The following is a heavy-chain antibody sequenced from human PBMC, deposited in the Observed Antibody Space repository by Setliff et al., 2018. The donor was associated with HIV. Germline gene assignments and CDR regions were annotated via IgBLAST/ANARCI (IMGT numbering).Heavy chain of an antibody. J-gene: IGHJ4*02. CDR3: TAKYS. V-gene: IGHV3-23*01. Sequence: PGGSLRLSCTASAFTFNKYAMAWVRQAPGKGLEWVSAISDTGDYIYYAAPVRGRFTISRDDSRNTLYLQINSLKAEDTAVYYCTAKYSWGQGTLVTVSS. CDR2: ISDTGDYI. CDR1: AFTFNKYA.